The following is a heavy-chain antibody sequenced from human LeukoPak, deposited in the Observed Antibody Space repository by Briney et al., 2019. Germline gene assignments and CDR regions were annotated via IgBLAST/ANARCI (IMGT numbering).Heavy chain of an antibody. J-gene: IGHJ5*02. CDR3: ARVSSSWYGLTFDP. D-gene: IGHD6-13*01. CDR2: ISGSGSTI. V-gene: IGHV3-48*03. CDR1: GFTFSSYE. Sequence: GGSLRLSCAASGFTFSSYEMNWVRQAPGKGLEWVSYISGSGSTIYYGDSLEGRFTISRDNANNSLYLQINSLRVEDTAVYYCARVSSSWYGLTFDPWGQGTLVTVSS.